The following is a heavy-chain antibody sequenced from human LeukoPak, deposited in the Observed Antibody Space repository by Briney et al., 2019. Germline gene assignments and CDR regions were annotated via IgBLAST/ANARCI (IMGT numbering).Heavy chain of an antibody. V-gene: IGHV3-7*01. D-gene: IGHD6-13*01. Sequence: GGSLRLSCAASGFTFSSYWMSWVRQAPGKGLEWVANIKQDGSEKYYVDSVKGRFTISRDNAKNSLYLQMNSLRAEDTAVYYCARSGYSSSWYFDYWGQGTLVTVSS. CDR3: ARSGYSSSWYFDY. J-gene: IGHJ4*02. CDR1: GFTFSSYW. CDR2: IKQDGSEK.